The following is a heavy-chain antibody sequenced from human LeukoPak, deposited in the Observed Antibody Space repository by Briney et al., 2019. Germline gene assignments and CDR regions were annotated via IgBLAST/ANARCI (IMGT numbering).Heavy chain of an antibody. V-gene: IGHV4-59*01. J-gene: IGHJ4*02. D-gene: IGHD3-22*01. CDR1: GGSISSYY. CDR2: IYYSGST. CDR3: ARGHYYDSSGFYDY. Sequence: SETLSLTCTVSGGSISSYYWSWIRQPPGKGLEWIGYIYYSGSTNYNPSLKSRVTISVDTSKNQFSLKLSSVTAADTAVYYCARGHYYDSSGFYDYWGQGTLVTVSS.